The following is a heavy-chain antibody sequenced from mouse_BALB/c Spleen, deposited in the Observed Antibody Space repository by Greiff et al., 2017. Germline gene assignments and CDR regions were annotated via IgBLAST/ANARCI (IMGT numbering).Heavy chain of an antibody. Sequence: KQPGSELVRPGASVKLSCKASGYTFTSYWMHWVKQRPGQGLEWIGNIYPGSGSTNYDEKFKSKATLTVDTSSSTAYMQLSGLTSEDSAVYYCTRSTMITYYFDYWGQGTTLTVSS. D-gene: IGHD2-4*01. CDR3: TRSTMITYYFDY. CDR2: IYPGSGST. J-gene: IGHJ2*01. V-gene: IGHV1S22*01. CDR1: GYTFTSYW.